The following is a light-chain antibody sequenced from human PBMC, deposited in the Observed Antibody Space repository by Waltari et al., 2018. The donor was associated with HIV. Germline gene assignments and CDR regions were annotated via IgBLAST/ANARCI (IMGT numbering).Light chain of an antibody. J-gene: IGLJ2*01. CDR2: DVN. V-gene: IGLV2-11*01. CDR1: SSDIGAYDS. Sequence: HSALTQPRSVSGSPGQSVTISCTGTSSDIGAYDSVSWFKKFPGRAPKLLIFDVNKRPSGVPDRFSGFKSGDTASLTISGLQPDDESDYFCSSYGGVASYLIFGGGTTLTVL. CDR3: SSYGGVASYLI.